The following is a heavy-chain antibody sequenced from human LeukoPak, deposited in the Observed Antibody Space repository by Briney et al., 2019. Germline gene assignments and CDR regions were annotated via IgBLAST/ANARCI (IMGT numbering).Heavy chain of an antibody. V-gene: IGHV3-48*01. CDR1: GFTFSSYS. J-gene: IGHJ4*02. CDR3: ARGEQLLWFGEGGDYFDY. Sequence: PGGSLRLSCAASGFTFSSYSMNWVRQAPGKGLEWVSYISSSSSTIYYADSVKGRFTTSRDNAKNSLYLQMNSLRAEDTAVYYCARGEQLLWFGEGGDYFDYWGQGTLVTVSS. D-gene: IGHD3-10*01. CDR2: ISSSSSTI.